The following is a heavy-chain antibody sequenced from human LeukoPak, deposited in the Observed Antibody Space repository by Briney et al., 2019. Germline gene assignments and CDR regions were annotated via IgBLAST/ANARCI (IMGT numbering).Heavy chain of an antibody. J-gene: IGHJ4*02. CDR1: GFTFNSYG. Sequence: PGGSLRLSCAASGFTFNSYGMHWVRQAPGKGLEWVAVMWYDQIKKYYADSVKGRFTISRDNSKNTLYLQMNSLRVEDTAVYYCAREVPPVAKYYFDYWGQGTLVTVSS. CDR3: AREVPPVAKYYFDY. CDR2: MWYDQIKK. V-gene: IGHV3-33*01. D-gene: IGHD2-2*01.